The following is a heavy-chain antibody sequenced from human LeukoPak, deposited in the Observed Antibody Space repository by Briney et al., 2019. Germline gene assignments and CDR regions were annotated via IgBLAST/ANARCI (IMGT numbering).Heavy chain of an antibody. CDR2: IYYSGST. Sequence: SETLSLTCTVSGGSISSYYWSWIRQPPGKGLEWIGYIYYSGSTNYNPSLKSRVTISVDTSKNQFSLKLSSVTAADTAVYYCARTARMVRGVSNFDYWGQGTLVTVSS. J-gene: IGHJ4*02. CDR3: ARTARMVRGVSNFDY. V-gene: IGHV4-59*01. CDR1: GGSISSYY. D-gene: IGHD3-10*01.